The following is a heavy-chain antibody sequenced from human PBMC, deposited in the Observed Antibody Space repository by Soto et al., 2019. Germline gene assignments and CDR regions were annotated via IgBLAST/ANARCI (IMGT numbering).Heavy chain of an antibody. D-gene: IGHD5-12*01. CDR2: IYYSGNT. CDR3: ATSSSPNIVAYPY. CDR1: GGSISSYY. V-gene: IGHV4-59*01. Sequence: SETLSLTCTVTGGSISSYYWSWIRQPPGRGLGWIGYIYYSGNTNYNPSLKSRVTISVDTSKNQFSLKLSSVTAADTAVYYCATSSSPNIVAYPYWGQGTLVTVSS. J-gene: IGHJ4*02.